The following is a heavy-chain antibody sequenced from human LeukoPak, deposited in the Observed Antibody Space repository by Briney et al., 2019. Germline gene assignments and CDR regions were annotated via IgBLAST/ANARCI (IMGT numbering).Heavy chain of an antibody. V-gene: IGHV3-30*02. D-gene: IGHD1-14*01. Sequence: GGSLRLSCAASGFTFSSYGMHWVRQAPGKGLEWVAFIRYDGSNKYYADSVKGRFTISRDNSKNTLYLQMNSLRAEDTAVYYCAKTFFSDPGPFDYWGQGTLVTVSS. CDR2: IRYDGSNK. CDR3: AKTFFSDPGPFDY. J-gene: IGHJ4*02. CDR1: GFTFSSYG.